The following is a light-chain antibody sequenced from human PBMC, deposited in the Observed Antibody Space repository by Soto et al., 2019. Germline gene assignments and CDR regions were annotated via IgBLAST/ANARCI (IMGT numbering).Light chain of an antibody. CDR1: QIVTGDY. CDR2: DAS. V-gene: IGKV3-20*01. Sequence: EIVLTQSPATLSLSPGEGATLSCRASQIVTGDYLAWYQQKPGQAPRLLMYDASTRATGIPDRFSGSGSGTDFTLIISRLEPEDFAVYYCQQYGDSLLTFGQGTKVDI. CDR3: QQYGDSLLT. J-gene: IGKJ1*01.